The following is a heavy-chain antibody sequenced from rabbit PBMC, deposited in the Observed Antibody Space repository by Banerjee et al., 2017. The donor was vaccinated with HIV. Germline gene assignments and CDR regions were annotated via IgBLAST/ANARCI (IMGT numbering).Heavy chain of an antibody. CDR2: IYAGSSGST. V-gene: IGHV1S40*01. CDR1: GFSFSSSYY. D-gene: IGHD7-1*01. CDR3: ARDGTGVGPDLDL. Sequence: QSLEESGGDLVKPGASLTLTCTASGFSFSSSYYMCWVRQAPGKGLEWIACIYAGSSGSTYYASWAKGRFTISKTSSTTVTLQMTSLTAADTATYFCARDGTGVGPDLDLWGPGTLVTVS. J-gene: IGHJ4*01.